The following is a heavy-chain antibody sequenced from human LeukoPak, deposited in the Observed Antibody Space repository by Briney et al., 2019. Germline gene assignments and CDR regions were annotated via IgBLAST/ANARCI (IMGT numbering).Heavy chain of an antibody. CDR1: GFTFSHYW. Sequence: GSLRLSCAASGFTFSHYWMTWIRQTPGKGLEWVANIKPDGSDKYYVDSVKGRFTISRDNAKNSLYLQMNSLRVEDTAVYYCARDTGGGYSCYDCWGQGTLVTVSS. CDR3: ARDTGGGYSCYDC. V-gene: IGHV3-7*01. D-gene: IGHD5-18*01. CDR2: IKPDGSDK. J-gene: IGHJ4*02.